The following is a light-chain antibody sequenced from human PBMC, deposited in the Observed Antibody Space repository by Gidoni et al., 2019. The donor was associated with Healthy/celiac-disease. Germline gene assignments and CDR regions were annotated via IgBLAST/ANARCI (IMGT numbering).Light chain of an antibody. Sequence: SYELTQPPSVSVSPGQTASITCSGDKLGDKYACWYQQKPGQSPVLVIYQDSKRTSGIPERFSGSNSGNTATLTISGTQAMDEADYYCQAWDSSTAGVFGTGTKVTVX. CDR3: QAWDSSTAGV. J-gene: IGLJ1*01. V-gene: IGLV3-1*01. CDR2: QDS. CDR1: KLGDKY.